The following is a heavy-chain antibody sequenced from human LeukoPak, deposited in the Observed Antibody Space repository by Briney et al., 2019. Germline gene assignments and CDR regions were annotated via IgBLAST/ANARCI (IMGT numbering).Heavy chain of an antibody. J-gene: IGHJ3*02. D-gene: IGHD2-2*01. CDR3: AQLTLYQLLPRRSEGAFDI. V-gene: IGHV1-24*01. CDR2: FDPEDGET. Sequence: ASVKVSCKVSGYTLTELSMHWVRQAPGKGLEWVGGFDPEDGETIYAQKFQGRVTMTEDTSTDTAYMELSSLRSEDTAVYYCAQLTLYQLLPRRSEGAFDIWRQGTMVTVSS. CDR1: GYTLTELS.